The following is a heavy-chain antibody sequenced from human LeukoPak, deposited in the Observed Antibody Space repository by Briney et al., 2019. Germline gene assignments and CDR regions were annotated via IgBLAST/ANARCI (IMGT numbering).Heavy chain of an antibody. CDR2: INPNGGGT. Sequence: ASETVSCKASGYTFTGYYMHWVRQAPGQGLEGRGWINPNGGGTNYAQKFQGRVTMTRDTSTSTAYMELSRLRSDDTAVYYCARGDYDDSSGYPDYWGQGTLVTVSS. V-gene: IGHV1-2*02. J-gene: IGHJ4*02. CDR1: GYTFTGYY. D-gene: IGHD3-22*01. CDR3: ARGDYDDSSGYPDY.